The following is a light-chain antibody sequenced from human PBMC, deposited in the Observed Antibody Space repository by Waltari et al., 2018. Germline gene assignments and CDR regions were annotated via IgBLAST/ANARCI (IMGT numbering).Light chain of an antibody. CDR2: VAS. V-gene: IGKV3-20*01. J-gene: IGKJ1*01. Sequence: EIVLTQSPGTLSLSPGDTATLSCRAGESVSSNYLAWYQQRAGQAPRLLIYVASTRATGIPDRFSGSGSGTDFTLTISRLEPEDFAMYYCHQYGSAPRTFSQGTKVEIK. CDR1: ESVSSNY. CDR3: HQYGSAPRT.